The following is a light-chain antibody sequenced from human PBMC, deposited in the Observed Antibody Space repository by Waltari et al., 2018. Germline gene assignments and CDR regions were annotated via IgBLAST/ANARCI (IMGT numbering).Light chain of an antibody. J-gene: IGLJ3*02. V-gene: IGLV2-11*01. CDR3: CSYAGALFWV. Sequence: QSALTQPRSVSGSPGPPVTISCTGTSSDITIYHYVSWYKHHPGKAPKLIIYDVSKRPSGVPNRFSGSKSGNTASLTISGLQAEDEADYYCCSYAGALFWVFGGGTKVTVL. CDR2: DVS. CDR1: SSDITIYHY.